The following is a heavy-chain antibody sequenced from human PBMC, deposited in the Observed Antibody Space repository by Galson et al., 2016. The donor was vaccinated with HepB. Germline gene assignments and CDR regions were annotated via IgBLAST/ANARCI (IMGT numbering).Heavy chain of an antibody. Sequence: SVKVSCKASGYTFTSYYMHWVRQAPGQGLEWVGIINPSGGSTRYAQKFQGRVTMTRDTSTSTVYMDLSSLRSEDTAVYYCARGYCSGGSCYSPWGQGTLVTVSS. CDR1: GYTFTSYY. D-gene: IGHD2-15*01. V-gene: IGHV1-46*01. CDR2: INPSGGST. J-gene: IGHJ5*02. CDR3: ARGYCSGGSCYSP.